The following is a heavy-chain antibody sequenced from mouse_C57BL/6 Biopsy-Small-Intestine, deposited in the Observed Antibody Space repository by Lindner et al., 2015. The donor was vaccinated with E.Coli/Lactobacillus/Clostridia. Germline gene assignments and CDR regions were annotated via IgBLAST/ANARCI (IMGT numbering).Heavy chain of an antibody. CDR2: IRSKSNNYAT. V-gene: IGHV10-3*01. J-gene: IGHJ4*01. CDR1: GFTFNTYA. Sequence: VQLQESGGGLVQPKGSLKLSCAASGFTFNTYAMHWVRQAPGKGLEWVASIRSKSNNYATYYADSVKDRFTISRDDSESMLYLQMKNLKTEDTAMYYCVSDYGSSYAMDHWGQGTSVTVSS. CDR3: VSDYGSSYAMDH. D-gene: IGHD1-1*01.